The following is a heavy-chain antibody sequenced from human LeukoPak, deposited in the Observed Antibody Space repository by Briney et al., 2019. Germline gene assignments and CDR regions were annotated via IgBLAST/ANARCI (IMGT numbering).Heavy chain of an antibody. D-gene: IGHD6-13*01. V-gene: IGHV3-53*01. Sequence: VISSSVSTYYPDSVKGLFTLSRDNSKNTLYLQMNSLRAEDTAVYYSARVHYISSWYFPFDYWGQGTLVTVSS. CDR2: ISSSVST. CDR3: ARVHYISSWYFPFDY. J-gene: IGHJ4*02.